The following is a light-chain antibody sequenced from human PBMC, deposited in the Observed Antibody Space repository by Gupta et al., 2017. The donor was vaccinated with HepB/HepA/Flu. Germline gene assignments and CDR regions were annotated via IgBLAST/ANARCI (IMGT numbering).Light chain of an antibody. Sequence: QSVLTQPPSVSAAPGQKVTISWSGSSSNMGNNYISWYRQLPGTAPKLLIYEHDNRPSGIPDRFSASKSDTSATLGITGLQTGDEGDYYCGTWDSSRTSWVFGGGTKLTVL. V-gene: IGLV1-51*02. CDR3: GTWDSSRTSWV. CDR2: EHD. CDR1: SSNMGNNY. J-gene: IGLJ3*02.